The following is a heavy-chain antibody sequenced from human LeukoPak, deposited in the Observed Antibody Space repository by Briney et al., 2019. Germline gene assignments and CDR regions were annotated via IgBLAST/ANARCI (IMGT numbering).Heavy chain of an antibody. CDR3: ARDRGDDAFDM. Sequence: SETLSLTCTVSGYSISSGYYWGWIRQPPGQGLEWIGNIYYSGSTYFNPSLKSRVTISVDTSKNQFSLKLSSVTAADTAVYYCARDRGDDAFDMWGQGTMVSVSS. J-gene: IGHJ3*02. V-gene: IGHV4-38-2*02. CDR2: IYYSGST. CDR1: GYSISSGYY. D-gene: IGHD3-16*01.